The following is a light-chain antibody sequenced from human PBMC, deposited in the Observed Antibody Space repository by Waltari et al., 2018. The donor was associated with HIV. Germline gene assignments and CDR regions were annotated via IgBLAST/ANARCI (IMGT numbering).Light chain of an antibody. CDR3: VAWDDSLSGDV. Sequence: QSVLTQPPSASGTLGQWVTISCPGSSSNVGSKPVYWFQQVPGKTPKLVIYRDSRRRSVIPGRVAGSKSGASASLTISGRRSEDEADYYCVAWDDSLSGDVFGTWTRVSVL. CDR2: RDS. V-gene: IGLV1-47*01. CDR1: SSNVGSKP. J-gene: IGLJ1*01.